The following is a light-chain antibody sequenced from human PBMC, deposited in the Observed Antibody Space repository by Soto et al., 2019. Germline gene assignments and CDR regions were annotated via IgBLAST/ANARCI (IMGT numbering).Light chain of an antibody. Sequence: DIQMTQSPSSLSASVGDRVTITCRASQSISSYLNWYRQKPGKAPNLLIYAASNLQSGVPSRFSGSGSGTDFTLTISSLQPEDFATYYCQQSYSTTWTFGQGTKVDIK. V-gene: IGKV1-39*01. J-gene: IGKJ1*01. CDR2: AAS. CDR1: QSISSY. CDR3: QQSYSTTWT.